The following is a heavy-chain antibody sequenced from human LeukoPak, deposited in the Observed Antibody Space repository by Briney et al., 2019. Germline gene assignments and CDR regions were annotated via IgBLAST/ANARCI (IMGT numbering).Heavy chain of an antibody. D-gene: IGHD3-10*01. CDR1: GGSISSSSYY. CDR2: IYYSGST. Sequence: NPSETLSLTCTVSGGSISSSSYYWGWIRQPPGKGLEWIGSIYYSGSTYYNPSLKSRVTISVDTSKNQFSLKLSSVTAADTAVYYCARANVLLWFGELPGAYFDYWGQGTLVTVSS. V-gene: IGHV4-39*07. CDR3: ARANVLLWFGELPGAYFDY. J-gene: IGHJ4*02.